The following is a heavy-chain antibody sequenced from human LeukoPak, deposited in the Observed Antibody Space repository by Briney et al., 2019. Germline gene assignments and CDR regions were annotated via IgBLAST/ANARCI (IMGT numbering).Heavy chain of an antibody. D-gene: IGHD3/OR15-3a*01. CDR3: AKGLGVASLIVDALDM. J-gene: IGHJ3*02. CDR1: GFTFHDYA. CDR2: ITWNSGSV. V-gene: IGHV3-9*03. Sequence: PRGSLRLSCAASGFTFHDYAMHWVRQVPGKGLEWVSGITWNSGSVLYADSVRGRFTISRDNAKNSLYLQMNSLRPEDMAFYYCAKGLGVASLIVDALDMWGQVTMVTV.